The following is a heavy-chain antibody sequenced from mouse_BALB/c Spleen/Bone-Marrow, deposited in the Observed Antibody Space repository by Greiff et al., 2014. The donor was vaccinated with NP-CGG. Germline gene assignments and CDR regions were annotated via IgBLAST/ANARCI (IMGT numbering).Heavy chain of an antibody. Sequence: DVQLQESGTVLARPGASVKMSCKASGYTFTSYWMHWVKQRPGQGLEWIGTIYPGNSDTSYNQKFKGKAKLTAVTSTSTAYIELSSLTNEDSAVYYCTRVITTGSAWFAYWGQGTLVTVS. J-gene: IGHJ3*01. D-gene: IGHD2-4*01. CDR1: GYTFTSYW. CDR2: IYPGNSDT. CDR3: TRVITTGSAWFAY. V-gene: IGHV1-5*01.